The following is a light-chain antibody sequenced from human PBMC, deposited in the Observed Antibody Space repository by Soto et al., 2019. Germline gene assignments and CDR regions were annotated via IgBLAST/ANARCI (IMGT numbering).Light chain of an antibody. CDR2: PAS. CDR1: KSISNY. CDR3: QQSMSNLGT. V-gene: IGKV1-39*01. J-gene: IGKJ3*01. Sequence: DIQMTQSPSPLSASIGERVTITCRASKSISNYWNWFQQKPGEAPKLLIYPASSLPRGVPSRFSGSGSGTDFTLTISSLQREDFATYYCQQSMSNLGTFGPGTKVEIK.